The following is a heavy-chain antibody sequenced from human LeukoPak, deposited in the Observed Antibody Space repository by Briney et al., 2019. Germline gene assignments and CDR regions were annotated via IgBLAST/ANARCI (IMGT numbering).Heavy chain of an antibody. V-gene: IGHV3-23*01. D-gene: IGHD3-10*01. Sequence: GGSLRLSCAASGFTFNNYALSWVRQAPGKGLEWVSAIHKTGDYTYYTDSVKGRFTISRDNSKNMLYLEMNSLRDEDTAVYYCARPLWFGELSSFDYWGQGTLVTVSS. J-gene: IGHJ4*02. CDR3: ARPLWFGELSSFDY. CDR1: GFTFNNYA. CDR2: IHKTGDYT.